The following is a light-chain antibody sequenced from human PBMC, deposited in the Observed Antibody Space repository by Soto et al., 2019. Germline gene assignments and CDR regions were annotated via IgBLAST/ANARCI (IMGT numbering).Light chain of an antibody. CDR3: QQYNKWPLIT. Sequence: EIVMTQAPATLSLSPRXRXXLXXXXSQSVSSNLAWYQQKPGQAPRLLIYGASTRATGIPARFSGSGSGTDFTLTISGLQSEDFVIYYCQQYNKWPLITFGQGTRLEIK. CDR1: QSVSSN. CDR2: GAS. J-gene: IGKJ5*01. V-gene: IGKV3-15*01.